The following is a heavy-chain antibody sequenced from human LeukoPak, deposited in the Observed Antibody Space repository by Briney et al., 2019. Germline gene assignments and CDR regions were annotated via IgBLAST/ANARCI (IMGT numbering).Heavy chain of an antibody. J-gene: IGHJ4*02. CDR1: GYSFTSYW. D-gene: IGHD4-17*01. CDR2: IYPGDSDT. Sequence: NPGESLKISCKGSGYSFTSYWIGWVRQMPGKGLEWMGIIYPGDSDTTYNPSFQGQVTISVDRSINTAYLQWSSLKASDTAMYYCASSTAVTTHYFDFWGQGTLVTVSS. V-gene: IGHV5-51*01. CDR3: ASSTAVTTHYFDF.